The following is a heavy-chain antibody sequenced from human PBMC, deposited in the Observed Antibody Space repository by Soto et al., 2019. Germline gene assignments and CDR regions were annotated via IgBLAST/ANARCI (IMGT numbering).Heavy chain of an antibody. CDR1: GFTVSSNY. V-gene: IGHV3-53*02. Sequence: EVQLVETGGGLIQPGGSLRLSCAASGFTVSSNYMSWVRQAPGKGLEWVSVIYGDGGTYYADSVKGRFTISRDNSKNTVYLQMNSLRGEDPAVYYCAWHTWDYWGQGTLVTVSS. CDR2: IYGDGGT. D-gene: IGHD2-21*01. J-gene: IGHJ4*02. CDR3: AWHTWDY.